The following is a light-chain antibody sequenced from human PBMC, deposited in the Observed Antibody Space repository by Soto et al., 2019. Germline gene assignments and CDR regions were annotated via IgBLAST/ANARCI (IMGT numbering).Light chain of an antibody. J-gene: IGKJ1*01. Sequence: EIVMTQSPATLSVSPGERATLSCRASQRISTNLAWYKHKRGQPPRLLIYGASTRATGIPARFGGSGSETEFTLSITRLQSEDFAGSYCQHYNNCPAWTVGQGTKVEIK. CDR2: GAS. V-gene: IGKV3D-15*01. CDR3: QHYNNCPAWT. CDR1: QRISTN.